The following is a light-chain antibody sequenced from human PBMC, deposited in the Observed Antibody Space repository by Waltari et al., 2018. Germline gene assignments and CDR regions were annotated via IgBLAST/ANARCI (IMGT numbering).Light chain of an antibody. CDR1: QSITRR. CDR3: QHDHSYSAT. J-gene: IGKJ4*02. V-gene: IGKV1-5*03. Sequence: DIQITQSPSTLSASVADRATTTSRASQSITRRLAWYQQKAGKAPKPLIYKASILYSGVPTTFSGAGSATECTLTVSSLQPDDFATYYCQHDHSYSATLGRGTKVTNK. CDR2: KAS.